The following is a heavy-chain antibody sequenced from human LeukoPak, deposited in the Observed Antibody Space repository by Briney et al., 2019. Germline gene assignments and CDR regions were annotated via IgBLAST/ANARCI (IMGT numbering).Heavy chain of an antibody. CDR2: INPSGGST. D-gene: IGHD6-13*01. V-gene: IGHV1-46*01. J-gene: IGHJ4*02. Sequence: ASVKVSCKASGGTFSSYAISWVRQAPGQGLEWMGIINPSGGSTSYAQKFQGRVTMTRDTSTSTVYMELSSLRSEDTAVYYCARESGAGLYWGQGTLVTVSS. CDR1: GGTFSSYA. CDR3: ARESGAGLY.